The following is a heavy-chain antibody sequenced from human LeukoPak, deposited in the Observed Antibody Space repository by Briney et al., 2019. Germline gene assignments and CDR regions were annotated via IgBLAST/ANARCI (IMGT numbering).Heavy chain of an antibody. J-gene: IGHJ4*02. Sequence: GASVKVSCKASGYTFTSYGISWVRQATGQGLEWMGWVNPNSGNTGYAQKFQGRVTMTRNTSISTAYMELSSLRSEDTAVYYCARGGSRGIAAAGPDYWGQGTLVTVSS. D-gene: IGHD6-13*01. CDR1: GYTFTSYG. CDR2: VNPNSGNT. CDR3: ARGGSRGIAAAGPDY. V-gene: IGHV1-8*02.